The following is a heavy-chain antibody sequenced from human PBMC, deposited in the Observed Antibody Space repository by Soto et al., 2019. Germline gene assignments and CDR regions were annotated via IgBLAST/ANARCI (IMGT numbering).Heavy chain of an antibody. Sequence: SETLSLTCTVSGGSISSGDYYWSWIRQPPGKGLEWIGYIYYSGSTYYNPSLKSRVTISVDTAKNQFSLKLSSVTAADTAVYYCACSSYYDFWSGYDWFDPWGQGTLVTVSS. V-gene: IGHV4-30-4*01. D-gene: IGHD3-3*01. CDR3: ACSSYYDFWSGYDWFDP. CDR2: IYYSGST. J-gene: IGHJ5*02. CDR1: GGSISSGDYY.